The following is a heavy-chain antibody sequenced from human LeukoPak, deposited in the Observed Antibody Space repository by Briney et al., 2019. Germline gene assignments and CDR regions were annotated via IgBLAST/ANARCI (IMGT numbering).Heavy chain of an antibody. Sequence: ASVKVSCKASGYTFTSYGISWVRQAPGQGLEWMGWISAHNGNTNYAQKLQGRVTMTTDTSTSTAYMELRSLRSDDTAVYYCARDPFVYGDYPTDYWGQGTLVTVSS. D-gene: IGHD4-17*01. J-gene: IGHJ4*02. V-gene: IGHV1-18*01. CDR2: ISAHNGNT. CDR1: GYTFTSYG. CDR3: ARDPFVYGDYPTDY.